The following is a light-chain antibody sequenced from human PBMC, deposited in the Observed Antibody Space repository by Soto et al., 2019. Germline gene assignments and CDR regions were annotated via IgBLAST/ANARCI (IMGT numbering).Light chain of an antibody. Sequence: EIVVTQSPGTLSLSPGERATLSCRASQTVTSNYLAWYQQRPGQAPRLLIYGASSRATGIPDRFSGSGSGTDFSLTISRLEPEDSAVYSCQQYETSPRAFGQGTRWIS. CDR3: QQYETSPRA. V-gene: IGKV3-20*01. CDR2: GAS. CDR1: QTVTSNY. J-gene: IGKJ1*01.